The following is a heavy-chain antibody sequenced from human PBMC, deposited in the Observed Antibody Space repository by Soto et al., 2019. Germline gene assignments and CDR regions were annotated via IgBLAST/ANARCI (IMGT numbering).Heavy chain of an antibody. CDR3: ARGVFGVVIRDYYYYYGMDV. Sequence: QVQLVQSGAEVKKPGSSVKVSCKASGGTFSSYAISWVRQAPGQGLEWMGGIIPIFGTANYAQKFQGRVTITADESTSTAYMELSSLRSEDTAVYYCARGVFGVVIRDYYYYYGMDVWGQGTTVTVSS. CDR1: GGTFSSYA. J-gene: IGHJ6*02. CDR2: IIPIFGTA. V-gene: IGHV1-69*01. D-gene: IGHD3-3*01.